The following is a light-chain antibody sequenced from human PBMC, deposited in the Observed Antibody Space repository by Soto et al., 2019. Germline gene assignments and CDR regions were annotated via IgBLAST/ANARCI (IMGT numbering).Light chain of an antibody. J-gene: IGKJ2*01. CDR3: QQYHDWPPYT. CDR2: AAS. V-gene: IGKV3-15*01. Sequence: EIVMTQSPATLSVSPGERATLSCRASQSVGGNLAWYQQKPGQAPRLLIYAASTRATDIPARFSGGGSGTEFTLTISSLQSEEFAIYYCQQYHDWPPYTFGQGTNLEIK. CDR1: QSVGGN.